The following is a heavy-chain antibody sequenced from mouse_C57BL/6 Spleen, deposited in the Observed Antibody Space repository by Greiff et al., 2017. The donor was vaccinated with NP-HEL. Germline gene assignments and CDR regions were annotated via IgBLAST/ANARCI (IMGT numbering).Heavy chain of an antibody. CDR3: ARDPYYYGSSSYYFDY. Sequence: EVQLVESGPGLVKPSQSLSLTCSVTGYSITSGYYWNWIRQFPGNKLEWMGYISYDGSNNYNPSLKNRISITRDTSKNQFFLKLNSVTTEDTATYYCARDPYYYGSSSYYFDYWGQGTTLTVSS. CDR1: GYSITSGYY. J-gene: IGHJ2*01. V-gene: IGHV3-6*01. CDR2: ISYDGSN. D-gene: IGHD1-1*01.